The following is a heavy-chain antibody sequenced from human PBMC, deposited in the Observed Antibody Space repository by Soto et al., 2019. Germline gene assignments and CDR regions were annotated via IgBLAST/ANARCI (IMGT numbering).Heavy chain of an antibody. CDR3: ARGSPAFNFGVVIKTNWFDP. CDR2: IYHSGST. J-gene: IGHJ5*02. V-gene: IGHV4-30-2*01. D-gene: IGHD3-3*01. CDR1: GVSISGGGYS. Sequence: TLSLTCAVSGVSISGGGYSWSWIRQRPGQGLEGIGYIYHSGSTYYNPALKSRVTISVDRSKNQFSLKLSSVTAADTAVYYCARGSPAFNFGVVIKTNWFDPWGQGTLVTVSS.